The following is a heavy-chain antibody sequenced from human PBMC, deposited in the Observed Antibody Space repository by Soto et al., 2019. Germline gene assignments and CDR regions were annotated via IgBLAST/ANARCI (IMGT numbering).Heavy chain of an antibody. CDR3: ARESSSTVTTGGGGSAKDY. CDR1: GLTFSNYA. V-gene: IGHV3-30-3*01. Sequence: QVHLVESGGGVVQPGRSLRLSYVASGLTFSNYAMHWVRQAPGKGLEWVAFISYDGTNRCYPDSVKGRFTISRDNSKNTLYLQMNSLKSEDTAVYYCARESSSTVTTGGGGSAKDYWGQGTLVTVSS. D-gene: IGHD4-17*01. J-gene: IGHJ4*02. CDR2: ISYDGTNR.